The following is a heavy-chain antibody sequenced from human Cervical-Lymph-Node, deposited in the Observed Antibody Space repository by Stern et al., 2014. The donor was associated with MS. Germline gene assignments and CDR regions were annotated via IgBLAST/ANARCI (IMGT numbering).Heavy chain of an antibody. V-gene: IGHV4-59*01. CDR2: IYHTGSV. J-gene: IGHJ4*02. Sequence: QLQLQESGPGLVKPSETLSLTCTVSGGSLRSYYWNWIRQAPGKGLEWLGFIYHTGSVHYNPSLSSRVAMSVDTSKNQFSLTVSSVTAADTAVYYCAREGEYCSGSRCYPFLDYWGQGTLVTVSS. D-gene: IGHD2-15*01. CDR3: AREGEYCSGSRCYPFLDY. CDR1: GGSLRSYY.